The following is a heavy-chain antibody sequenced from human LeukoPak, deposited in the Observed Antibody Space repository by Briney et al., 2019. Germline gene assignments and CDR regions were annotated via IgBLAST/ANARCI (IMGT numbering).Heavy chain of an antibody. J-gene: IGHJ4*02. V-gene: IGHV4-34*01. CDR1: GGSFSGYY. Sequence: SETLSLTCAVYGGSFSGYYWSWIRQSPGKGLEWIGEINHSGSTSYNPPLKSRVTISVDTSKNQFSLKLSSVTAADTAVYYCARVIGDSGDYFDYWGQGTLVTVSS. D-gene: IGHD3-3*01. CDR3: ARVIGDSGDYFDY. CDR2: INHSGST.